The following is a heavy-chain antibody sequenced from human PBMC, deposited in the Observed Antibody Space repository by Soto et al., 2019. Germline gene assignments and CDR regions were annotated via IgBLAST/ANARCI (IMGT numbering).Heavy chain of an antibody. CDR1: GGSISSYY. CDR2: IYYSGST. V-gene: IGHV4-59*01. Sequence: PSETLSLTCTVSGGSISSYYWSWIRQPPGKGLEWIGYIYYSGSTNYNPSLKSRVTISVDTSKNQFSLKLSSVTAADTAVYYCASSVYYYDSSGYHDYWGQGTLVTVSS. J-gene: IGHJ4*02. CDR3: ASSVYYYDSSGYHDY. D-gene: IGHD3-22*01.